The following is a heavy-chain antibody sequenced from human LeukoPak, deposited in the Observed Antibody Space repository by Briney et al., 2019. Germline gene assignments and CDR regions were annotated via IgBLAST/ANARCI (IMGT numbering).Heavy chain of an antibody. J-gene: IGHJ5*02. CDR3: ARCIAVAGYNWFDP. V-gene: IGHV4-30-4*01. D-gene: IGHD6-19*01. CDR2: IYYNGST. CDR1: GGSISSVDHY. Sequence: PSETLSLTCTVSGGSISSVDHYWSWIRQPPGKGLEWIGYIYYNGSTYYNPSLKSRVTISVDTSKNQFSLKLSSVTAADTAVYYCARCIAVAGYNWFDPWGQGTLVTVSS.